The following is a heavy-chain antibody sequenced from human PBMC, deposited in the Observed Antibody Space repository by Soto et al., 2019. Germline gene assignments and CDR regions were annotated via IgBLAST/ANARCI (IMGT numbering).Heavy chain of an antibody. Sequence: QVQLVQSGAEVKKPGASVKVSCKASGYSFTSYDINWVRQAPGQGLEWKGWMNPSSGNTGYAQKFQGRVTMITNTSITTASMELSSLKSEDTAVYYRARARVLGGNWCVPWGQGTLVIVSS. V-gene: IGHV1-8*01. CDR2: MNPSSGNT. D-gene: IGHD3-10*01. CDR1: GYSFTSYD. CDR3: ARARVLGGNWCVP. J-gene: IGHJ5*02.